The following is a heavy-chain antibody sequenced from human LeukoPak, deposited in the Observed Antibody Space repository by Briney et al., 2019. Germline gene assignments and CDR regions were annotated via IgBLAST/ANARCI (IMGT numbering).Heavy chain of an antibody. V-gene: IGHV3-48*01. CDR2: ISSSSSTI. CDR1: GFTFSSYS. CDR3: GLRVFSSGWY. D-gene: IGHD6-19*01. Sequence: GGSLRLSCAASGFTFSSYSMNWVRQAPGKGLEWVSYISSSSSTIYYADSVKGRFTISRDNSKNTLYLQMNSLRAEDTAVYYCGLRVFSSGWYWGQGTLVTVSS. J-gene: IGHJ4*02.